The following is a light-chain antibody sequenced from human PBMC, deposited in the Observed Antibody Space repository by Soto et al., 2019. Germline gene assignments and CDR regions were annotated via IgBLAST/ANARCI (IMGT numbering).Light chain of an antibody. V-gene: IGKV3-20*01. CDR1: QSVSSR. CDR2: GAS. J-gene: IGKJ1*01. CDR3: QQYGTSPRT. Sequence: EIVLTQSPGTLSLSPGERATLSCRASQSVSSRLAWYQQKPGQAPRLLIYGASTRATGIPPRFSGRGSGTEFTLTISRLEPEDFAVYYCQQYGTSPRTFGQGTKVDIK.